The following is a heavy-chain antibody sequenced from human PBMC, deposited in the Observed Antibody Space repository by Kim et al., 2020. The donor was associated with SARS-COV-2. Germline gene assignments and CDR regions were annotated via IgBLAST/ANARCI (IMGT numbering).Heavy chain of an antibody. J-gene: IGHJ4*02. Sequence: ASVKVSCKASGYTFTSYAIHWVRQAPGQRLEWMGWINAGIGNTKYSQNFQGRVTITRDTSASTAYMELSSLRSEDTAVYYCASGGVYNWNSFDYWGQGNLVTVSS. CDR1: GYTFTSYA. D-gene: IGHD1-20*01. CDR3: ASGGVYNWNSFDY. CDR2: INAGIGNT. V-gene: IGHV1-3*01.